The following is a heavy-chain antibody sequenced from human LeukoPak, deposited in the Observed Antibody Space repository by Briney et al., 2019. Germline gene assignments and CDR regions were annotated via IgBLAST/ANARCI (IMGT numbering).Heavy chain of an antibody. CDR2: IRNDGSII. CDR1: GFTFSSYG. CDR3: AKDTPLCYFDY. D-gene: IGHD3-16*01. Sequence: GGSLRLSCAASGFTFSSYGMHWIRQAPGKGLEWVAFIRNDGSIIYNTDSVKGRFTISRDNSKSTLYLQMNSLRADDMAVYYCAKDTPLCYFDYWGQGTQVTVSS. J-gene: IGHJ4*02. V-gene: IGHV3-30*02.